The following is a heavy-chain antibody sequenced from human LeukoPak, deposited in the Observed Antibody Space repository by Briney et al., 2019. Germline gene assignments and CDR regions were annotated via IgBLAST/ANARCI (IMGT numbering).Heavy chain of an antibody. CDR2: TYYRSKWYN. J-gene: IGHJ4*02. Sequence: SQTLSLTCALSGDSFSSNSAAWSSLRQSPSRGLEWLGSTYYRSKWYNDYAVSVKSRITVNPDTSKDQFSLQLNSVTPEDTAVYFCAREAILWSDGLLHYWGQGTLVTVSS. CDR1: GDSFSSNSAA. CDR3: AREAILWSDGLLHY. V-gene: IGHV6-1*01. D-gene: IGHD2-21*01.